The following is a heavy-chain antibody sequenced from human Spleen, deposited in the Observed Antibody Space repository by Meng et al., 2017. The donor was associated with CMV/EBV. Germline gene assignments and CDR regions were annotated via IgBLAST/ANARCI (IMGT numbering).Heavy chain of an antibody. CDR2: IHDSGSS. CDR1: GGSINSYY. V-gene: IGHV4-59*12. J-gene: IGHJ4*02. CDR3: ARDIAGSTSCYDY. Sequence: SETLSLTCSVSGGSINSYYWSWIRQPPGKGLEWVGYIHDSGSSNYSPSLKRRVAISVDTSKNQFSLKLSSVTAADTAVYYCARDIAGSTSCYDYWGQGTLVTVSS. D-gene: IGHD2-2*01.